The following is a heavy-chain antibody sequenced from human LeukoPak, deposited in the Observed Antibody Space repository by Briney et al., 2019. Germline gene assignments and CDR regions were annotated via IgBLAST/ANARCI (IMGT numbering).Heavy chain of an antibody. CDR3: ARTNWNGGYYFDY. CDR1: GGSVNSGGYY. D-gene: IGHD1-1*01. Sequence: PSETLSLTCTVSGGSVNSGGYYWSWIRQPPGKGLEWIGYIYYSGSTNYKSSLKSRVTISLDTSENQFSLKLSSVTAADTAVFYCARTNWNGGYYFDYWGQGTLVTVSS. V-gene: IGHV4-61*08. J-gene: IGHJ4*02. CDR2: IYYSGST.